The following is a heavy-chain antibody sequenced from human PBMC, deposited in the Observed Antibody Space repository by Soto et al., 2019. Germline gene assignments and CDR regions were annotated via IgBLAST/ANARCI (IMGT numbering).Heavy chain of an antibody. CDR1: GFTFSSYG. Sequence: QVQLVESGGGVVQPGRSLRLSCAASGFTFSSYGMHWVRQAPGKGLEWVAVISYDGSNKYYADSVNGRFTISRDNSKNTLYLQMNSVRAEDTAVYYCAKDFSPYCGDSSYFDLLGQGTLVTVSS. V-gene: IGHV3-30*18. J-gene: IGHJ4*02. D-gene: IGHD4-17*01. CDR3: AKDFSPYCGDSSYFDL. CDR2: ISYDGSNK.